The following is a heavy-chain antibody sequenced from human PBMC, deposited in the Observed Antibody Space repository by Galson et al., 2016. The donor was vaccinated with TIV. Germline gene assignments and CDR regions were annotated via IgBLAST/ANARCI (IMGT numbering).Heavy chain of an antibody. Sequence: SLRLSCAVSGFTFNSYGMHWVRQAPGKGLEWVAAISYDGNKKYYADPVKGRFTVSRDNSENTLYLQMNSLRADDTAVYYCAKDWGTYYFHLYGMDVWGQGTTVIVSS. CDR3: AKDWGTYYFHLYGMDV. J-gene: IGHJ6*02. V-gene: IGHV3-30*18. CDR1: GFTFNSYG. D-gene: IGHD2/OR15-2a*01. CDR2: ISYDGNKK.